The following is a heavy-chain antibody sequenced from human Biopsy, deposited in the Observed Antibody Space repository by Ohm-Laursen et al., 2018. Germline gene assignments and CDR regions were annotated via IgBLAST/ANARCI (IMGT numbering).Heavy chain of an antibody. CDR3: ARGMRSSGWPYFDS. V-gene: IGHV4-31*03. CDR2: IYNSGNT. J-gene: IGHJ4*02. CDR1: GASVKTSGYF. D-gene: IGHD6-25*01. Sequence: TLSLTCSVSGASVKTSGYFWAWIRQRPGKGLEWIGHIYNSGNTYYHPSLQSRVTISIDTSKNQFSLKLSSVIAADTAIYYCARGMRSSGWPYFDSWGQGTLVTVSS.